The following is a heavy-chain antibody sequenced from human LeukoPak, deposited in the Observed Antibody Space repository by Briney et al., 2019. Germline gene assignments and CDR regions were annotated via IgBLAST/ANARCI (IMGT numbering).Heavy chain of an antibody. D-gene: IGHD1-14*01. CDR1: GFTVITND. Sequence: GGSLRPSCAPSGFTVITNDMTWVRQAPGKGLEWVSVLYSDGNTKYADSVQGRFTISRDNSKNTLYLEMNSLSPDDTAVYYCARGVEPLAANTLAYWGQGTLVTVSS. CDR2: LYSDGNT. CDR3: ARGVEPLAANTLAY. V-gene: IGHV3-53*01. J-gene: IGHJ4*02.